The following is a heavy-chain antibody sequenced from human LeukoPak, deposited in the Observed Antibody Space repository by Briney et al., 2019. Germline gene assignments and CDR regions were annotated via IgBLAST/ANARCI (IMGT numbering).Heavy chain of an antibody. CDR2: ISYDGSNE. CDR1: GFTFSSYA. J-gene: IGHJ6*03. V-gene: IGHV3-30*04. Sequence: PGGSLRLSCAASGFTFSSYAMSWVRQAPGKGLEWVAIISYDGSNEYYADSVKGRFTISRDDAKNSVSLQMNSLRAEDTAVYFCARPTWTNYMDVWGKGTAVTISS. D-gene: IGHD3/OR15-3a*01. CDR3: ARPTWTNYMDV.